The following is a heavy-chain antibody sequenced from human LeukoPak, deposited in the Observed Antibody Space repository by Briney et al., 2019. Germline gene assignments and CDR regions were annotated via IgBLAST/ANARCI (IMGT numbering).Heavy chain of an antibody. CDR1: GFTFSSYS. V-gene: IGHV3-21*01. CDR3: ASPWMVAGLESYYYYGMDV. J-gene: IGHJ6*02. D-gene: IGHD6-19*01. CDR2: ISSSSSYI. Sequence: GGSLRLSCAASGFTFSSYSMNWVRQAPGKGLEWVSSISSSSSYIYYADSVKGRFTISRDNAKNSLYLQMNSLRAEDTAVYYCASPWMVAGLESYYYYGMDVWGQGTTVTVSS.